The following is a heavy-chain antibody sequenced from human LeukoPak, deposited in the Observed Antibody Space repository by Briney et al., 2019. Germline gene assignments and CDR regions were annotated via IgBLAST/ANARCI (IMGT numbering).Heavy chain of an antibody. CDR3: ARGSGSSWSHVFFDY. CDR1: AGSFSGYY. CDR2: INHSGST. D-gene: IGHD6-13*01. Sequence: PSETLSLTCAGYAGSFSGYYWSWIRQPPGKGLEWIGEINHSGSTNYNPSLKSRVTISVDTSKNQFSLKLSSVTAADPAVYYCARGSGSSWSHVFFDYWGQGTLVTVSS. J-gene: IGHJ4*02. V-gene: IGHV4-34*01.